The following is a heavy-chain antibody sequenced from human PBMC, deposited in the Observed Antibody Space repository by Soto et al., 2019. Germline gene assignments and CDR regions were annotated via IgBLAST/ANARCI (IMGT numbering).Heavy chain of an antibody. CDR3: AGGVTTVTTFDY. CDR2: IYHSGST. V-gene: IGHV4-30-2*01. J-gene: IGHJ4*02. CDR1: GGSISSGGYS. Sequence: QLQLQESGSGLVKPSQTLSLTCAVSGGSISSGGYSWNWIRQPPGKGLEWIGYIYHSGSTYYNPSLTSRVTISVDRSKNQFALKLSSVTAADTAVYYCAGGVTTVTTFDYWGQGTLVAVSS. D-gene: IGHD4-4*01.